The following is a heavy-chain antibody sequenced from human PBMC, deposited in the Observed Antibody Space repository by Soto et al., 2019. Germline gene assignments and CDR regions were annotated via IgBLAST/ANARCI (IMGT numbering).Heavy chain of an antibody. J-gene: IGHJ4*02. D-gene: IGHD4-17*01. Sequence: ASENVSCKASGYTFTGYYMHWVRQAPGQGLEWMGWINPNSGGTNYAQNFQGWVTMTRDTSINTAYMELTRLRSEDTAVYYCARTLYGDNVDYWGQGTLVTVSS. V-gene: IGHV1-2*04. CDR2: INPNSGGT. CDR1: GYTFTGYY. CDR3: ARTLYGDNVDY.